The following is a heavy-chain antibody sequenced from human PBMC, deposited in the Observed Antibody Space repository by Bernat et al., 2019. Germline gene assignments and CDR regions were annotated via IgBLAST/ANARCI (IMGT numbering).Heavy chain of an antibody. J-gene: IGHJ4*02. D-gene: IGHD6-6*01. CDR1: GFIFSSNA. CDR3: AKDGAARPWPRFDY. CDR2: ISHDGST. Sequence: EVQLLESGGGLVQPGGSLRLSCAASGFIFSSNAMSWVRQAPEKGLEWVSTISHDGSTYYTDSVKGRFTISKDKSKNTLYLQMDSLRAEDTAVYYCAKDGAARPWPRFDYWGEGTLITVSS. V-gene: IGHV3-23*01.